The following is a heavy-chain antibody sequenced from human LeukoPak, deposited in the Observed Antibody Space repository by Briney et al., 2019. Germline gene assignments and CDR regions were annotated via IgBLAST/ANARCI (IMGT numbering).Heavy chain of an antibody. V-gene: IGHV1-8*03. D-gene: IGHD1-26*01. CDR1: GYTFTRYD. J-gene: IGHJ4*02. CDR3: ARGRSGTHLLAEFDY. Sequence: ASVNVSCKASGYTFTRYDIHWVRQANGRGLEWMGWINPNSGSTGYSQKFRGRVTFTTDTSISAAYLELSSLKSEDTALYYCARGRSGTHLLAEFDYWGPGTLVIASS. CDR2: INPNSGST.